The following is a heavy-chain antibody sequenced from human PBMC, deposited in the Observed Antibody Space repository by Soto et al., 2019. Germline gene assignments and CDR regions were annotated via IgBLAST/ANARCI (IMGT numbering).Heavy chain of an antibody. CDR3: AKERDRYCSSTSCYALDY. V-gene: IGHV3-23*01. Sequence: GSLRLSCVASGFTFSSYAMNWVRQAPGKGLEWVSAISGSGGSTYYADSVKGRFTISRDNSKNTLYLQMNSLRAEDTAVYYCAKERDRYCSSTSCYALDYWGQGTLVTVSS. J-gene: IGHJ4*02. CDR2: ISGSGGST. D-gene: IGHD2-2*01. CDR1: GFTFSSYA.